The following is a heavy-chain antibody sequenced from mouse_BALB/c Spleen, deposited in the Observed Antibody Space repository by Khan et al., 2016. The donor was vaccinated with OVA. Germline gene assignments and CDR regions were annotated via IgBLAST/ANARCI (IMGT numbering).Heavy chain of an antibody. Sequence: EVKLLESGPGLVKPSQSLSLTCTVTGYSITSDYAWNWIRQFPGNKLEWMGYISYSGSTSYNPSLKSRISITRATSKNQFFLQLNSVTTEDTATYYCARSIMANWGQGTTLTVSS. CDR1: GYSITSDYA. V-gene: IGHV3-2*02. CDR2: ISYSGST. J-gene: IGHJ2*01. CDR3: ARSIMAN.